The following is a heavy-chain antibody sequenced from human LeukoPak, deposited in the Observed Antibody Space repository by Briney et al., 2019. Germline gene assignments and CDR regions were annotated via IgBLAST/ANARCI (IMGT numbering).Heavy chain of an antibody. CDR1: GGTFSRFT. J-gene: IGHJ4*02. Sequence: GASVKVSCKASGGTFSRFTISWVRQAPGQGFEWMGGITPIFGTANFAQKFQGRVSITADESTPTAFMELSSLRSEDTAVYYCAREWGLESSGYYYAYWGQGTLVTVSS. CDR2: ITPIFGTA. V-gene: IGHV1-69*13. CDR3: AREWGLESSGYYYAY. D-gene: IGHD3-22*01.